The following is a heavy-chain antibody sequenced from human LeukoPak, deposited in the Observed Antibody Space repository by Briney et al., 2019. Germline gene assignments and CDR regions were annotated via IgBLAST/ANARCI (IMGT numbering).Heavy chain of an antibody. D-gene: IGHD3-10*01. CDR2: IYSGGDT. CDR3: ARFTAGWFDP. V-gene: IGHV3-53*01. CDR1: GFTVSSKY. Sequence: GGSLRLSCKVSGFTVSSKYMSWVRQAPGKGLEWVSVIYSGGDTYYADSVKGRFTISRDNSENALFLQMNSLRPEDTAVYYCARFTAGWFDPWGQGTLVTVSS. J-gene: IGHJ5*02.